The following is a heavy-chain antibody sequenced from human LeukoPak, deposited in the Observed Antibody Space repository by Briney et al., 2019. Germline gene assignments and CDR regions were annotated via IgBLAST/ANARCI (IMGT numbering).Heavy chain of an antibody. V-gene: IGHV3-53*04. J-gene: IGHJ4*02. Sequence: TGGSLRLSCAASGFTVSSNYMSWVRQAPGKGLEWVSVIYSGGSTYYADSVKGRFTTSRHNSKNTLYLQMNSLRAEDTAVYYCARQYYYDSSGYYYFDYWGQGTLVTVSS. CDR2: IYSGGST. CDR1: GFTVSSNY. D-gene: IGHD3-22*01. CDR3: ARQYYYDSSGYYYFDY.